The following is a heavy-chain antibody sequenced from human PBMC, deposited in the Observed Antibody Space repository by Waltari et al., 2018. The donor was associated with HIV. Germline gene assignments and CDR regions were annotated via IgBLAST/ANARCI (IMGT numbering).Heavy chain of an antibody. CDR3: ARVRIQLWLKRNWFDP. D-gene: IGHD5-18*01. CDR2: INHSGST. CDR1: GGSSRVYY. V-gene: IGHV4-34*01. J-gene: IGHJ5*02. Sequence: QVQLQQWGAGLLKPSETLSLTCAVYGGSSRVYYWSWIRQPSGKGMEWIWEINHSGSTNYNPSLKSRVTISVDTSKNQFSLKLSSVTAADTAVYYCARVRIQLWLKRNWFDPWGQGTLVTVSS.